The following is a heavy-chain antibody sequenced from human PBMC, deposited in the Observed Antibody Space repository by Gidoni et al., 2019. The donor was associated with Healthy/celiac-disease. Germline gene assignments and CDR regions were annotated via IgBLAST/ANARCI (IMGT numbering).Heavy chain of an antibody. D-gene: IGHD4-17*01. CDR3: ARGTTVTTMNAFDI. V-gene: IGHV4-4*07. CDR1: GGSISSYY. CDR2: IYTSGST. J-gene: IGHJ3*02. Sequence: QVQLQESGPGLVKPSETLSLTCTVSGGSISSYYWSWIRQPAGKGLEWIGRIYTSGSTNYNPSLKSRVTMSVDTSKNQFSLKLSSVTAADTAVYYCARGTTVTTMNAFDIWGQGTMVTVSS.